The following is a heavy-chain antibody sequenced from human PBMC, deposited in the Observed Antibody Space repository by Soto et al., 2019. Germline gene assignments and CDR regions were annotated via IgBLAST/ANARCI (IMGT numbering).Heavy chain of an antibody. V-gene: IGHV3-23*01. CDR3: AKALTVVRGLIYYSMDV. J-gene: IGHJ6*02. CDR2: ITGSGGST. D-gene: IGHD3-10*01. Sequence: EVQLLESGGALVQPGGSLRLSCAASGFTFSSYAMSWVRQSPGKGLTWASVITGSGGSTYYADSVKGRFTISRDNAKNTLYLQMNSLRDEDTAVYYCAKALTVVRGLIYYSMDVCGQGTTVTVSS. CDR1: GFTFSSYA.